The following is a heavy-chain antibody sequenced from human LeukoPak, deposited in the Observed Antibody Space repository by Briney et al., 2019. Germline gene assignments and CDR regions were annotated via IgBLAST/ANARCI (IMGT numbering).Heavy chain of an antibody. Sequence: SETLSLTCAVYGGSFSGYYWSWIRQPPGKGLEWIGEINHSGSTNYNPSLKSRVTISVDTSKNQFSLKLSSVTAADTAVYYCASFQIAVAAFDHWGQGTLVTVSS. CDR1: GGSFSGYY. D-gene: IGHD6-19*01. J-gene: IGHJ4*02. V-gene: IGHV4-34*01. CDR2: INHSGST. CDR3: ASFQIAVAAFDH.